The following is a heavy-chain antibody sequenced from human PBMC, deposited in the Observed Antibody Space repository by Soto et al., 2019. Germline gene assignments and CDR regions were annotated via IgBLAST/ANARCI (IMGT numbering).Heavy chain of an antibody. CDR3: AQLKSTSYGFDY. V-gene: IGHV4-30-4*01. Sequence: PSETLSLTCTVSGGSISSGDYYWSWIRQPPGKGLEWIGYIYYSGTTHYNPSLKSRVTISVDTSKNQFSLKVTSVTAADTAVYYCAQLKSTSYGFDYWGEGTLVTVSS. CDR2: IYYSGTT. CDR1: GGSISSGDYY. J-gene: IGHJ4*02. D-gene: IGHD2-2*01.